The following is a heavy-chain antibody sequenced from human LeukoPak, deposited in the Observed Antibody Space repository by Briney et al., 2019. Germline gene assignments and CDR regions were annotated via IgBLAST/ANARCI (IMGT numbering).Heavy chain of an antibody. D-gene: IGHD3-22*01. V-gene: IGHV1-46*01. CDR2: INPSGGST. J-gene: IGHJ3*02. CDR3: ASVPYDSSGYYGSYAFDI. CDR1: GYTFTSDY. Sequence: GASVKVSCKASGYTFTSDYMHWVRQAPGQGLEWMGIINPSGGSTSYAQKFQGRVTMTRDMSKSTVYMELSSLRSEDTAVYYCASVPYDSSGYYGSYAFDIWGQGTMVTVSS.